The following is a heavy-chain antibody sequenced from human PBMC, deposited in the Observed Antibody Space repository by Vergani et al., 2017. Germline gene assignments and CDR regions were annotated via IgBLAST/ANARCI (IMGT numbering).Heavy chain of an antibody. CDR3: ARHRGDYDRGGMDV. CDR1: GGSISSGGYY. Sequence: QVQLQESGPGLVKPSQTLSLTCTVSGGSISSGGYYWSWIRQFPGKGLEWIGYIYYSGSTNYNPSLKSRVTISLDTSKNQFSLKLSSVTAADTAVYYCARHRGDYDRGGMDVWGQGTTVTVSS. D-gene: IGHD4-17*01. CDR2: IYYSGST. J-gene: IGHJ6*02. V-gene: IGHV4-31*03.